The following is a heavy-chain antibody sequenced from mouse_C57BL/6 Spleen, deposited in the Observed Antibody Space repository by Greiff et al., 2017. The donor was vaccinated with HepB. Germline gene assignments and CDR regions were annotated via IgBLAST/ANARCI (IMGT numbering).Heavy chain of an antibody. J-gene: IGHJ2*01. CDR1: GYTFTSYW. Sequence: VQLQQSGAELVKPGASVKMSCKASGYTFTSYWITWVKQRPGQGLEWIGDIYPGSGSTNYNEKFKSKATLTVDTSSSTAYMQLSSLTSEDSAVYSCARKGFYYSNDYWGQGTTLTVSS. CDR2: IYPGSGST. V-gene: IGHV1-55*01. D-gene: IGHD2-5*01. CDR3: ARKGFYYSNDY.